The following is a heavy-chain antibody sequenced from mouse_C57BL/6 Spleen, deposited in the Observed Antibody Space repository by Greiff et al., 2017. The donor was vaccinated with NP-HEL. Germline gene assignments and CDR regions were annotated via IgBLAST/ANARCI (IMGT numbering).Heavy chain of an antibody. Sequence: QVQLKESGAELVKPGASVKISCKASGYAFSSYWMNWVKQRPGKGLEWIGQIYPGDGDTNYNGQFKGKATLTADKSSSTAYMQLSSLTSEDSAVYFCASDYYSNYDYFDDWGQGTTLTVSS. V-gene: IGHV1-80*01. J-gene: IGHJ2*01. D-gene: IGHD2-5*01. CDR3: ASDYYSNYDYFDD. CDR1: GYAFSSYW. CDR2: IYPGDGDT.